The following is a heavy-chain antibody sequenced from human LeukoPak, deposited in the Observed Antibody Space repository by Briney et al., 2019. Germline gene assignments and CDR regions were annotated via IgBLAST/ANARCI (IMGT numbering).Heavy chain of an antibody. CDR3: ARDRVADGMDV. J-gene: IGHJ6*02. V-gene: IGHV3-11*01. CDR2: ISRGDSTI. Sequence: GGSLRLSCAASGFTISDYYMSWIRQAPGKGLEWVSYISRGDSTIYYADSVKGRFTISRDNAKNSLYLQMNSLRAEDTAVYYCARDRVADGMDVWGQGTTVTVSS. CDR1: GFTISDYY. D-gene: IGHD6-13*01.